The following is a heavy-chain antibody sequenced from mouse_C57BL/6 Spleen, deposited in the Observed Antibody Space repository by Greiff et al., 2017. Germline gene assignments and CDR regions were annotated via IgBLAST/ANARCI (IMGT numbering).Heavy chain of an antibody. J-gene: IGHJ2*01. CDR2: ISSGSSTI. CDR3: ARDPSTPDYFDY. CDR1: GFTFSDYG. Sequence: EVKLMESGGGLVKPGGSLKLSCAASGFTFSDYGMHWVRQAPEKGLEWVAYISSGSSTIYYADTVKGRFTISRDNAKNTLFLQMTSLRSEDTAMYYCARDPSTPDYFDYWGQGTTLTVSS. D-gene: IGHD1-1*01. V-gene: IGHV5-17*01.